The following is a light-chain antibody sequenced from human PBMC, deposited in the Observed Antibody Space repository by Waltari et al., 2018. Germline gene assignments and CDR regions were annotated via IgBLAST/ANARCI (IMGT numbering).Light chain of an antibody. Sequence: QSGLTQPASVSGSPGQSITISCTGTSSDVGNYNLVSRYQQYPGKAPKLMVYECTKRTSGLSDRFSGSKSGNTASLTIYGLQSEDEADYYCCSYAGLGIYVFGTGTKVTVL. CDR2: ECT. CDR3: CSYAGLGIYV. V-gene: IGLV2-23*01. J-gene: IGLJ1*01. CDR1: SSDVGNYNL.